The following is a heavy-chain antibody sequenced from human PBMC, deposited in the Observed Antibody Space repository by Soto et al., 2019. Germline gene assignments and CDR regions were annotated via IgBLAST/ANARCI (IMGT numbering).Heavy chain of an antibody. V-gene: IGHV1-69*13. D-gene: IGHD3-22*01. J-gene: IGHJ4*02. CDR3: ARCLYYYDSSGYYARPPRPALYYYFDY. Sequence: GASVKVSCKASGGTFSSYAISWVRQAPGQGLEWMGGIIPIFGTANYAQKFQGRVTITADESTSTAYMELSSLRSEDTAVYYCARCLYYYDSSGYYARPPRPALYYYFDYWGQGTLVTVSS. CDR1: GGTFSSYA. CDR2: IIPIFGTA.